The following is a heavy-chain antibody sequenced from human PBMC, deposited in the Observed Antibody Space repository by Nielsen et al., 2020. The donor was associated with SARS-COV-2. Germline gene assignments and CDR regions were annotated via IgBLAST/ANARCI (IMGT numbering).Heavy chain of an antibody. J-gene: IGHJ6*02. CDR3: AKAHPICGGDCSSIYYFYGMDV. CDR2: ISYDGRDE. V-gene: IGHV3-30*18. D-gene: IGHD2-21*02. Sequence: WIRQPPGKGLEWVAVISYDGRDEYYGDFVKGRFTISRDNSKNTLYLQMNSLTTEDTAVYYCAKAHPICGGDCSSIYYFYGMDVWGQGTTVTVSS.